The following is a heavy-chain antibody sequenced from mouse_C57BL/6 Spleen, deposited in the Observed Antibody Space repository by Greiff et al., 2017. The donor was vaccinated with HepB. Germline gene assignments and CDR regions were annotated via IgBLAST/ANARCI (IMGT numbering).Heavy chain of an antibody. Sequence: EVKLMESGGGLVQPGGSLSLSCAASGFTFTDYYMSWVRQPPGKALEWLGFIRNKANGYTTEYSASVKGRFTISRDNSQSILYLQMNALSAEDSATYYCARSYGNYDGYFDVWGTGTTVTVSS. CDR2: IRNKANGYTT. D-gene: IGHD2-1*01. CDR3: ARSYGNYDGYFDV. V-gene: IGHV7-3*01. J-gene: IGHJ1*03. CDR1: GFTFTDYY.